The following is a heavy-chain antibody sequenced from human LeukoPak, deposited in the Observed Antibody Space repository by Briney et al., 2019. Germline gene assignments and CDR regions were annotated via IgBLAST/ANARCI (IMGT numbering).Heavy chain of an antibody. CDR2: ISGSGGST. Sequence: PGGSLRLSSAASGFTFSSYAMSWVRQAPGKGLEWVSAISGSGGSTYYADSVKGRFTISRDNSKNTLYLQMNSLRAEDTAVYYCAKGLPLAAAGTVVAFDIWGQGTMVTVSS. V-gene: IGHV3-23*01. CDR3: AKGLPLAAAGTVVAFDI. J-gene: IGHJ3*02. D-gene: IGHD6-13*01. CDR1: GFTFSSYA.